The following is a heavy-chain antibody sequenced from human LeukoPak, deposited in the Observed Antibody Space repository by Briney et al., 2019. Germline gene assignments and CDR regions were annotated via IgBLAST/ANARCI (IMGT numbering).Heavy chain of an antibody. CDR1: GFTFSSYS. D-gene: IGHD6-19*01. CDR2: ISNIGSTL. Sequence: GGSLRLSCAASGFTFSSYSMNWVRQAPGKGLEWVAVISNIGSTLFYADSVKGRSTISRDNSKDTLYLQMNSLRAEDTAMYYCAKNRVYSSAWSLDSWGQGTLVTVSS. CDR3: AKNRVYSSAWSLDS. V-gene: IGHV3-30*18. J-gene: IGHJ4*02.